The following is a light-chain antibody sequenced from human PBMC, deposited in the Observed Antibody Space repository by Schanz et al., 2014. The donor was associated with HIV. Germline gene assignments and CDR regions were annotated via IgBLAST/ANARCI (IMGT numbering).Light chain of an antibody. V-gene: IGKV4-1*01. Sequence: DIVMTQSPDSLAVSLGERATINCKSSQSVLYSSNIKNYLAWYHQKPGQPPKLLISWASTRESGVPDRFSGSGSGTDFTLTISRLEPEDFAVYYCQHYGDSRGTFGGGTKVDI. CDR3: QHYGDSRGT. J-gene: IGKJ4*02. CDR1: QSVLYSSNIKNY. CDR2: WAS.